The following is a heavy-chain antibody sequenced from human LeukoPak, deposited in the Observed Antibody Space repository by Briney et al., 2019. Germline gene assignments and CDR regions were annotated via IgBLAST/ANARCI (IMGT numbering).Heavy chain of an antibody. Sequence: TPSLNWPVPGGSISRGDYYWSWIRQPPRKGLEWMGCIYYSGSTYYNPSLKSRITLSVDPSENQFSLKLSSVTAADTAVYYCAREEWFDPWGQGTLVAVSS. CDR2: IYYSGST. CDR1: GGSISRGDYY. V-gene: IGHV4-30-4*01. CDR3: AREEWFDP. J-gene: IGHJ5*02.